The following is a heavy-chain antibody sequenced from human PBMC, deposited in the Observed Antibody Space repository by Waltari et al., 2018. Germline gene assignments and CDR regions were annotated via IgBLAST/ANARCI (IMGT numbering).Heavy chain of an antibody. CDR1: GGSISSYY. CDR2: IYYSGST. J-gene: IGHJ4*02. D-gene: IGHD2-21*01. CDR3: ARGDWGGFDY. Sequence: QVQLQESGPGLVKPSETLSLTCTVSGGSISSYYWSWIRQPPGKGLEWIGYIYYSGSTNYNPSLKSRVTISVDTSKNQFSLKLSSVTAADTAVYYCARGDWGGFDYWGQGTLVTVSS. V-gene: IGHV4-59*01.